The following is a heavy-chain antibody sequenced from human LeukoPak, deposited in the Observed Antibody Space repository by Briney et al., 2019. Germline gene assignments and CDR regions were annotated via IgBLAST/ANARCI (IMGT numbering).Heavy chain of an antibody. CDR3: ARGPDSSYYFDY. D-gene: IGHD1-14*01. J-gene: IGHJ4*02. V-gene: IGHV3-21*01. CDR2: ISSSSSYI. CDR1: GFTFSSYS. Sequence: GGSLRLSCAASGFTFSSYSMNRVRQAPGKGLEWVSSISSSSSYIYYADSVKGRFTISRDNAKNSLYLQMNSLRAEDTAVYYCARGPDSSYYFDYWGQGTLVTVSS.